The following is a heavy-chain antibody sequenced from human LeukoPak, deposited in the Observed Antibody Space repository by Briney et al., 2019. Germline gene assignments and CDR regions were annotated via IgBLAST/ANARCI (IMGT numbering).Heavy chain of an antibody. J-gene: IGHJ4*02. CDR2: IYSGGAT. Sequence: GGSLRLSCTASGFTVSSNYMNWVRQAPGKGLEWVSVIYSGGATYYADSVKGRFTISRDNSKNTVYLQLNSLRAEDTAIYYCARGYRPAYWGQGTLVTVSS. D-gene: IGHD2-15*01. CDR1: GFTVSSNY. CDR3: ARGYRPAY. V-gene: IGHV3-53*01.